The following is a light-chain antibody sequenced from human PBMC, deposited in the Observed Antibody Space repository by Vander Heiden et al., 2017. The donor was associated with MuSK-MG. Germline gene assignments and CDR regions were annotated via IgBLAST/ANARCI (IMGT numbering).Light chain of an antibody. CDR2: AAS. CDR1: QRLSSF. CDR3: QQSNTVPIT. J-gene: IGKJ5*01. Sequence: IQLTQSPSSLSASVGDRVTITCRASQRLSSFLPWYQQKPGKAPKLLISAASSLQSGVPSRFSGSGSGTDFALTISSLQPEDFASYYCQQSNTVPITFGQGTRLEIE. V-gene: IGKV1-39*01.